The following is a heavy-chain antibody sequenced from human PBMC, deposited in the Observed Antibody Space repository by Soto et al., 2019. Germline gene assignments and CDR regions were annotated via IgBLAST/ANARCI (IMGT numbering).Heavy chain of an antibody. V-gene: IGHV4-59*01. Sequence: QVQLQESGPGLVKPSETLSLTCTVSGASISHYYWSWIRQPPGKGLEWIGYVYYSGNTNYNPSLKSRVTISVDTSKNQFSLKLNSVTAADTAVYYCARLQIGVLTAIPGGWFDPWGQGTLVAVSS. J-gene: IGHJ5*02. CDR2: VYYSGNT. CDR1: GASISHYY. CDR3: ARLQIGVLTAIPGGWFDP. D-gene: IGHD2-21*02.